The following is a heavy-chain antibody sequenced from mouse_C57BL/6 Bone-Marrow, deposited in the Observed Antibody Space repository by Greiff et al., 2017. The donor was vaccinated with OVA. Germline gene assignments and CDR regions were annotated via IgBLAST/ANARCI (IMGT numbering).Heavy chain of an antibody. CDR3: ARSYYAWFAY. D-gene: IGHD1-1*01. CDR2: INPSSGYT. J-gene: IGHJ3*01. Sequence: QVQLKESGAELARPGASVKMSCKASGYTFTSYTMHWVKQRPGQGLEWIGYINPSSGYTKYNQKFKDKATLTADKSSSTAYMQLSSLTSEDSAVYYCARSYYAWFAYWGQGTLVTVSA. V-gene: IGHV1-4*01. CDR1: GYTFTSYT.